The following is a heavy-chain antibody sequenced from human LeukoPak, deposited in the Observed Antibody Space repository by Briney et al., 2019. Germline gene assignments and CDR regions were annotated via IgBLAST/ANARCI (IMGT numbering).Heavy chain of an antibody. J-gene: IGHJ4*02. CDR3: ARGTGLHDY. CDR2: INSDGSTT. D-gene: IGHD2-8*02. V-gene: IGHV3-74*01. Sequence: PGGSLRLSCAASGFTFSTYWMHWVRQAPGKGLVWVSHINSDGSTTTYADSVKGRFTISRDNAKNTLYLQMNSLRGEDTAVYYCARGTGLHDYWGQGTLVTVSS. CDR1: GFTFSTYW.